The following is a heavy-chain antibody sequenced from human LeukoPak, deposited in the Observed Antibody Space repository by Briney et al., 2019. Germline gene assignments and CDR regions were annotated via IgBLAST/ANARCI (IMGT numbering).Heavy chain of an antibody. J-gene: IGHJ3*02. Sequence: SETLSLTCTVSGYSISSGYYWGWIRQPPGKGLEWIGYIYYSGTTNYNPSLKSRVTTSVDTSKNQFSLKLSSVTAADTAVYYCARGGWKAFDIWGQGTMVTVSS. CDR1: GYSISSGYY. CDR3: ARGGWKAFDI. CDR2: IYYSGTT. V-gene: IGHV4-38-2*02. D-gene: IGHD6-19*01.